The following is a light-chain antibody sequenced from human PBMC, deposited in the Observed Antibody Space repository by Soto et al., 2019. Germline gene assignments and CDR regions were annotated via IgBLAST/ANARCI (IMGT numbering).Light chain of an antibody. CDR2: KAS. CDR1: QSISSW. J-gene: IGKJ1*01. Sequence: DIQMTQSPSTLSASVGDRVTITCRASQSISSWLAWYQQKPGKAPKLLIYKASSLESGVPSRFSGSGSGTEFTLTISSLQPDDFATYFCQQYNSYPALDQGTTV. CDR3: QQYNSYPA. V-gene: IGKV1-5*03.